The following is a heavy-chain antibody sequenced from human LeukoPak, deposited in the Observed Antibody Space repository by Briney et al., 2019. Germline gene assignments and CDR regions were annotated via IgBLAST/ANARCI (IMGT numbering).Heavy chain of an antibody. CDR2: ISGDGSSI. CDR3: VSFYETY. Sequence: PGGSLRLSCVASGFTFSSYYMHWVRQVPGKGLVWVSRISGDGSSISYADSVKGRFTISRDNAKNSLYVQMNSLRAEDTAVYYCVSFYETYWGRGTLVTVSS. J-gene: IGHJ4*02. V-gene: IGHV3-74*01. CDR1: GFTFSSYY. D-gene: IGHD2/OR15-2a*01.